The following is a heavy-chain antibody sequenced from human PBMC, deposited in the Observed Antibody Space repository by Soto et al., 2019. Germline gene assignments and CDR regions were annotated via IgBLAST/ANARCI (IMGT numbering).Heavy chain of an antibody. J-gene: IGHJ6*02. CDR3: ARSAHSSGWYPLTGYYGMDV. CDR1: GFTFSSYG. D-gene: IGHD6-19*01. V-gene: IGHV3-33*01. CDR2: IWYDGSNK. Sequence: QVQLVESGGGVVQPGRSLRLSCAASGFTFSSYGMHWVRQAPGKGLEWVAVIWYDGSNKYYADSVKGRFTISRDNSKNTLYLQMNSLRAEDTAVYYCARSAHSSGWYPLTGYYGMDVWGQGTTVTVSS.